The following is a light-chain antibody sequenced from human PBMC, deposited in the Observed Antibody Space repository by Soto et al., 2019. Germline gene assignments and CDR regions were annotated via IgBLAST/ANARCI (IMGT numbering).Light chain of an antibody. V-gene: IGLV3-21*02. CDR2: DDG. Sequence: SYELTQPPSVSVAPGQTARITCGGNNIEIKSVHWYQQKPGQAPVLVVYDDGDRTTGIPERFSGSKSGDTATLAITGLQAEDEADYYCQSYDSSLSRYVFGAGTKVTVL. J-gene: IGLJ1*01. CDR1: NIEIKS. CDR3: QSYDSSLSRYV.